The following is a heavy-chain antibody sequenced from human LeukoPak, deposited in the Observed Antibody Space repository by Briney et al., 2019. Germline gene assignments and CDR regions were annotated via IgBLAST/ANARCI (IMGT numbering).Heavy chain of an antibody. V-gene: IGHV5-51*01. CDR2: IYPGDSDT. D-gene: IGHD3-22*01. Sequence: GESLQICCKVSGYSFTTYWIGWVRHMPGIGLEWMGIIYPGDSDTRYSPSFQGQVTISDDKSISTAYLQWSSLKASDTPMYYCAGQFRASSGYYSYYSDYWGQGTLVTVSS. CDR3: AGQFRASSGYYSYYSDY. J-gene: IGHJ4*02. CDR1: GYSFTTYW.